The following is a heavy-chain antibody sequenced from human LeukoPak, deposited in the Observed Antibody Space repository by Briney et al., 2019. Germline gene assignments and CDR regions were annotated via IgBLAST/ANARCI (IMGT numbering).Heavy chain of an antibody. CDR1: GFTFSSYW. V-gene: IGHV3-74*01. CDR2: INRDGSET. CDR3: AKDPDGGNGH. D-gene: IGHD4-23*01. J-gene: IGHJ4*02. Sequence: PGGFLRLSCAASGFTFSSYWMYWVRQAPGKGLVWVSRINRDGSETNYAESVRGRITVSRDNAKNTLHLQVHSLRAEDTAVYYCAKDPDGGNGHWGQGTLVTVSS.